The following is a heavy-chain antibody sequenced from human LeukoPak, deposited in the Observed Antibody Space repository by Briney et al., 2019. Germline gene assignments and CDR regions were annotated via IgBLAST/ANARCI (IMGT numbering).Heavy chain of an antibody. V-gene: IGHV4-39*07. Sequence: SETLSLTCTISGGSIDTYNYYWGWIRQPPGKGLEWIGSIYFDGSTYYNPSLKSRVTISVDTSKNQLSLKLSSVTAADTAVYYCARGVGLTQGGTFDYWGQGTLVTVSS. D-gene: IGHD1-26*01. CDR1: GGSIDTYNYY. J-gene: IGHJ4*02. CDR2: IYFDGST. CDR3: ARGVGLTQGGTFDY.